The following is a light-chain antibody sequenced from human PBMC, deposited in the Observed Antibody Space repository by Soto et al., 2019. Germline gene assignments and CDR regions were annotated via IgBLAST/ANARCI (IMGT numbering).Light chain of an antibody. CDR3: QSYDGGTWV. V-gene: IGLV6-57*01. CDR2: EDN. Sequence: NFMLTQPHSVSPSPGKTVTISCTRSSGTIANNYVQWYQQRPGSSPTTVVYEDNQRPSGVPDRFSGSIDSSSNSASLTIAGLKSEDEADYYCQSYDGGTWVFGGGTKLTVL. J-gene: IGLJ3*02. CDR1: SGTIANNY.